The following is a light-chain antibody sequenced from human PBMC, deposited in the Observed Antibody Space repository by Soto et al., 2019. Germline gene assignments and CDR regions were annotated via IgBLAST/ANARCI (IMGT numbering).Light chain of an antibody. V-gene: IGKV3-20*01. J-gene: IGKJ4*01. CDR2: GAS. CDR3: LQHNGYPLT. Sequence: EIVLTQSPGTLSLSPGERATLSCRASQSVSNNYLAWYQQKPGQAPRLLIYGASNRATGIPDRFSGSGSGTDFTLTISRLEPEDFATYYCLQHNGYPLTFGGGTKVDIK. CDR1: QSVSNNY.